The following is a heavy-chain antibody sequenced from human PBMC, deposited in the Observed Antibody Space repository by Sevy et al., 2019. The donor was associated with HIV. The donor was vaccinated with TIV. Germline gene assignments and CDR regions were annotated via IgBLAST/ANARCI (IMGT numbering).Heavy chain of an antibody. D-gene: IGHD6-13*01. CDR1: GFTFSSYS. Sequence: GGSLRLSCAASGFTFSSYSMNWVHQAPGKGLEWVSSISSSSSYIYYADSVKGRFTISRDNAKNSLYLQMNSLRAEDTAVYDCASKVKTGYSSSWSPFGGIESGYYYVMDVWGQGTTVTVSS. V-gene: IGHV3-21*01. CDR2: ISSSSSYI. CDR3: ASKVKTGYSSSWSPFGGIESGYYYVMDV. J-gene: IGHJ6*02.